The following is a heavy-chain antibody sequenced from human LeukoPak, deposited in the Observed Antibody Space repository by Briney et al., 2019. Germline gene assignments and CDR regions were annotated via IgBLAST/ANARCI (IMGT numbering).Heavy chain of an antibody. CDR1: GGTFSSYA. D-gene: IGHD6-13*01. Sequence: ASVKVSCKASGGTFSSYAISWVRQAPGQGLEWMGRIIPILGIANYAQKFQGRVTITADKSTSTAYMELSSLRSEDTAVYYCARDSYSSSRYLDAFDIWGQGTMVTVSS. CDR2: IIPILGIA. J-gene: IGHJ3*02. CDR3: ARDSYSSSRYLDAFDI. V-gene: IGHV1-69*04.